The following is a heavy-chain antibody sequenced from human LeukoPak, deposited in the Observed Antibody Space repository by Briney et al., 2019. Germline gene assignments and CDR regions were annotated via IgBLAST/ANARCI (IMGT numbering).Heavy chain of an antibody. J-gene: IGHJ4*02. D-gene: IGHD6-19*01. CDR2: IYDSGNT. V-gene: IGHV4-59*01. CDR3: ARGSGWLPDW. Sequence: SETLSLTCTVSGGSITTYYWSWIRQPPGKGLEWIGHIYDSGNTNYNPSVKGRVTISADTSRYEFSLQLTSVTAADTAVYYCARGSGWLPDWWGQGTLVTVSS. CDR1: GGSITTYY.